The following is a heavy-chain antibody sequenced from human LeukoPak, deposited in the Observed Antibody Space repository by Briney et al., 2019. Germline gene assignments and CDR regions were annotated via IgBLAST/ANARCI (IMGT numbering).Heavy chain of an antibody. CDR3: AKDKDDILTGLLDY. D-gene: IGHD3-9*01. Sequence: SLRLSCAASGFTFDDYAMHWVRQAPGKGLEWVSGISWNSGSIGYADSVKGRFTISRDNAKNSLYLQMNSLRAEDTALYYCAKDKDDILTGLLDYWGQGTLVTVSS. J-gene: IGHJ4*02. V-gene: IGHV3-9*01. CDR2: ISWNSGSI. CDR1: GFTFDDYA.